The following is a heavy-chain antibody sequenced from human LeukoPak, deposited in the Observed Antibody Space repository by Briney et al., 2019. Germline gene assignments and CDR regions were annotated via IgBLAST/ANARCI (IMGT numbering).Heavy chain of an antibody. J-gene: IGHJ4*02. CDR2: ISSSGDII. D-gene: IGHD2-15*01. CDR1: GFTFSTYE. Sequence: GGSLRLSCAASGFTFSTYEMNWVRQAPSKGLEWVSYISSSGDIIYYADSVRGRLTFSRDNAKNSLYLQMNSLRADDTAVYYCARVGRDSQHLDYWGPGTLVTVSS. V-gene: IGHV3-48*03. CDR3: ARVGRDSQHLDY.